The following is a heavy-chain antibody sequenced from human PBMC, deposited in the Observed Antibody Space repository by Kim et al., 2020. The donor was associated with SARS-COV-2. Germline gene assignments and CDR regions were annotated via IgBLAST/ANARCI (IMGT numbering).Heavy chain of an antibody. J-gene: IGHJ4*02. CDR1: GFTFSSYG. CDR2: IWYDGSNK. Sequence: GGSLRLSCAASGFTFSSYGMHWVRQAPGKGLEWVAVIWYDGSNKYYADSAKGRFTISRDNSKNTLYLQMNSLRAEDTAVYYCARDPSCSSTSCYHRRWGYSYGSFNFGLDYWGQGTLVTVSS. D-gene: IGHD2-2*01. V-gene: IGHV3-33*01. CDR3: ARDPSCSSTSCYHRRWGYSYGSFNFGLDY.